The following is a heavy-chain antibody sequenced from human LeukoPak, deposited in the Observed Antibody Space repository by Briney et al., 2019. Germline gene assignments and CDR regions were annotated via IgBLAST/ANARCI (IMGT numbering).Heavy chain of an antibody. Sequence: GGSLRLSCAASGFTFSSYWMHWVRQAAGKGLVWVSRINSDGSSTSYADSVKGRFTISRDNAKNTLYLQMNSLRAEDTAVCYCARVGFWASFGYWGQGTLVTVSS. J-gene: IGHJ4*02. CDR3: ARVGFWASFGY. CDR1: GFTFSSYW. V-gene: IGHV3-74*01. D-gene: IGHD2-2*03. CDR2: INSDGSST.